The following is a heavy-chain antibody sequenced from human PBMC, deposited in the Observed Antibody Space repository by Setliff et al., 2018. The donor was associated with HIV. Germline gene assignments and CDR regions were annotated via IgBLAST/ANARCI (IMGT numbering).Heavy chain of an antibody. CDR3: ARRQSYYDILNGRAFDALDI. D-gene: IGHD3-9*01. CDR2: IYHSGST. Sequence: TLSLTCAVSGYSISSAYYWGWIRQPPGKGLEWIASIYHSGSTYYNPSLKSRVTISVDTSKNQFSLKLSSVTAADTAVYSCARRQSYYDILNGRAFDALDIWGQGTKVTVS. V-gene: IGHV4-38-2*01. CDR1: GYSISSAYY. J-gene: IGHJ3*02.